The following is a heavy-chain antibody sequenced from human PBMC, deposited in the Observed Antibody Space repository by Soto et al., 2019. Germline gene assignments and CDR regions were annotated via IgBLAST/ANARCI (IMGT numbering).Heavy chain of an antibody. V-gene: IGHV3-23*01. Sequence: AGGSLRLSCAASGFSFNNYGMTWARQAPGKGLEWVSHITPNGGSTNYADSVKGRFTISRDNSKDMLFLQMNGLRVEDTAVYYCAKVRAVAGSSMNYWGQGTLVTVSS. CDR1: GFSFNNYG. D-gene: IGHD6-19*01. J-gene: IGHJ4*02. CDR2: ITPNGGST. CDR3: AKVRAVAGSSMNY.